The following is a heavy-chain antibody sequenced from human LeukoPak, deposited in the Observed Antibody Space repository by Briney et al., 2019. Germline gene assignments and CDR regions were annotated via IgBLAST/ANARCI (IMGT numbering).Heavy chain of an antibody. Sequence: PSETLSLTCTVSGGSISSSSYYRGWIRQPPGKGLEWLGIIYYSGSTYYNPSLKSRPTISVDTSKNQFSLKLSSVTATDTAVYYCARRGYCSSTSCYEYWFDPWGQGTLVTVSS. J-gene: IGHJ5*02. D-gene: IGHD2-2*01. CDR3: ARRGYCSSTSCYEYWFDP. CDR1: GGSISSSSYY. V-gene: IGHV4-39*01. CDR2: IYYSGST.